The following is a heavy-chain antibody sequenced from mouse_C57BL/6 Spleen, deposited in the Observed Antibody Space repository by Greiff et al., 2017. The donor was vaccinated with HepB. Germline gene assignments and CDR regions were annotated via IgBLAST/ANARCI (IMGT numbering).Heavy chain of an antibody. CDR1: GYAFSSYW. J-gene: IGHJ4*01. V-gene: IGHV1-80*01. D-gene: IGHD1-1*01. CDR3: ARERAITTVVATDAMDY. CDR2: IYPGDGDT. Sequence: VQLQQSGAELVKPGASVKISCKASGYAFSSYWMNWVKQRPGKGLEWIGQIYPGDGDTNYNGKFKGKATLTADKSSSTAYMQLSSLTSEDSAVYFWARERAITTVVATDAMDYWGQGTSVTVSS.